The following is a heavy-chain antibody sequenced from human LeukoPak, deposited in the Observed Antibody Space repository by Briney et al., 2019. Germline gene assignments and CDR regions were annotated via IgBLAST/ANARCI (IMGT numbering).Heavy chain of an antibody. V-gene: IGHV4-59*01. CDR2: IYYSGST. J-gene: IGHJ6*03. CDR1: GGSISSYY. CDR3: ARSGGTYRYYYYMDV. Sequence: PSETLSLTCTVSGGSISSYYWSWLRQPPGKGLEWLGYIYYSGSTNYNPSLKSRVTISVDTSKNQFSLKLSSVTAAGTAVYYCARSGGTYRYYYYMDVWGKGTTVTVSS. D-gene: IGHD1-26*01.